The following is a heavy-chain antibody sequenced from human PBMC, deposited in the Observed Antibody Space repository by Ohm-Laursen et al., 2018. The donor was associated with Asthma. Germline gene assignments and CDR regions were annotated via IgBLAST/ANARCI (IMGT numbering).Heavy chain of an antibody. Sequence: SLRLSCTASGFTFESYWMNWVRQAPGKGLEWVSSISSGSSYINYADSVKGRFTISRDNAKNSLYLQMNSLRDEDTAVYYCATHTAMAFYYYYYGMDVWGQGTTVTVSS. CDR1: GFTFESYW. D-gene: IGHD5-18*01. J-gene: IGHJ6*02. V-gene: IGHV3-21*01. CDR3: ATHTAMAFYYYYYGMDV. CDR2: ISSGSSYI.